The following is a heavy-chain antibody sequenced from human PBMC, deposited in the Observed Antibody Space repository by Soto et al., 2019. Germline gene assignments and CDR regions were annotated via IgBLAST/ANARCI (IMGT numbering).Heavy chain of an antibody. CDR3: ARVNPDYYDSSGYYYSAFDI. Sequence: GGSLRLSCAASGFTFSSYWMHWVRQAPGKGLVWVSRINSDGSSTSYADSVKGRFTISRDNAKNTLYPQMNSLRAEDTAVYYCARVNPDYYDSSGYYYSAFDIWGQGTMVTVSS. CDR1: GFTFSSYW. J-gene: IGHJ3*02. V-gene: IGHV3-74*01. CDR2: INSDGSST. D-gene: IGHD3-22*01.